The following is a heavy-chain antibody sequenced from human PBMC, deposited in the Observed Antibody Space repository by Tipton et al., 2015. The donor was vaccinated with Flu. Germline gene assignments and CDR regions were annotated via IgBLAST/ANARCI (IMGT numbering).Heavy chain of an antibody. J-gene: IGHJ5*01. CDR1: GGSISSYY. V-gene: IGHV4-59*08. CDR2: SYYSGNT. Sequence: LRLSCSVSGGSISSYYWSWIRQPPGKGLEWIGYSYYSGNTNYNPSLKSRVTISEDVSKNQFSLKLTSVTATDTAVYYCARRDFSNYVSDPKSWFDSWGQGTLVTVSS. D-gene: IGHD4-11*01. CDR3: ARRDFSNYVSDPKSWFDS.